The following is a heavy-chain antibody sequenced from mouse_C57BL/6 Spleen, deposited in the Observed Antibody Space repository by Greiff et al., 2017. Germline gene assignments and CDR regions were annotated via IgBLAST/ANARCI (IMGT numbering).Heavy chain of an antibody. CDR3: ASTFIGYFDV. V-gene: IGHV1-82*01. Sequence: QVQLQQSGPELVKPGASVKISCKASGYAFSSSWMNWVKQRPGKGLEWIGRIYPGDGDTNYNGKFKGKATLTADKSSSTAYMQLSSLTSEDSAVYFCASTFIGYFDVWGTGTTVTVSS. D-gene: IGHD1-1*01. CDR1: GYAFSSSW. J-gene: IGHJ1*03. CDR2: IYPGDGDT.